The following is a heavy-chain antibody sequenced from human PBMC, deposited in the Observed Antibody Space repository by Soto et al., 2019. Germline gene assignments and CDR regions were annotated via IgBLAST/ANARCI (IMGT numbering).Heavy chain of an antibody. CDR1: RYTFTGCG. CDR3: ARIGAVPAAMGNDY. CDR2: ISAYNGNT. J-gene: IGHJ4*02. V-gene: IGHV1-18*01. D-gene: IGHD2-2*01. Sequence: SVTDSCKASRYTFTGCGMSWVRQAPGQGLEWMGWISAYNGNTNYAQKLQGRVTMTTDTSTSTAYMELRSLRSDDTAVYYCARIGAVPAAMGNDYWGQGTLVTVSS.